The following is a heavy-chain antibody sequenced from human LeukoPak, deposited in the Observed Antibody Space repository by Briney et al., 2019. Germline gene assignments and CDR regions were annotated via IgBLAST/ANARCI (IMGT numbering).Heavy chain of an antibody. Sequence: GGSLRLSCAASGFTFKDYWMSWVRQAPGKGPEWVANINKEGNEEHFVDSVKARFTVSRDNAKNSLFLQMNSLRVEDTAVYYCATYDNWVAGDVWGQGTTVSVSS. CDR2: INKEGNEE. D-gene: IGHD1-1*01. J-gene: IGHJ6*02. CDR1: GFTFKDYW. V-gene: IGHV3-7*01. CDR3: ATYDNWVAGDV.